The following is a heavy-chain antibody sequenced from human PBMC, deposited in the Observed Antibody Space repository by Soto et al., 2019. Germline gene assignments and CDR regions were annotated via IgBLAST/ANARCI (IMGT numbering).Heavy chain of an antibody. CDR3: VREKTKYCSGGSCYFDY. CDR1: GGTFSSYA. CDR2: IIPIFGTA. Sequence: SVKVSCKASGGTFSSYAISWVRQAPGQGLEWMGGIIPIFGTANYAQKFQGRVTITADESTSTAYMELSSLRSEDTAVYYCVREKTKYCSGGSCYFDYWGQGTLVTVSS. J-gene: IGHJ4*02. V-gene: IGHV1-69*13. D-gene: IGHD2-15*01.